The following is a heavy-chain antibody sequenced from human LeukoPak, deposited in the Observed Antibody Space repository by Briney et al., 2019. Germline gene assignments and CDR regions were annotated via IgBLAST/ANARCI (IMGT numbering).Heavy chain of an antibody. V-gene: IGHV1-8*02. Sequence: ASVKVSCKASGYTFTNFGISWVRQATGQGLEWMGWMSPNSGNTGYAQKFQGRVTMTRNISMSTAYMELSSLRSEDTAVYYCARGPPNWGYDYWGQGTLVTVSS. CDR2: MSPNSGNT. J-gene: IGHJ4*02. CDR3: ARGPPNWGYDY. CDR1: GYTFTNFG. D-gene: IGHD7-27*01.